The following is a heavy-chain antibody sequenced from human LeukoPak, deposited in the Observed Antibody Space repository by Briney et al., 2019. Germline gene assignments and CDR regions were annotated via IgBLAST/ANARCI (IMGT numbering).Heavy chain of an antibody. D-gene: IGHD2-2*01. J-gene: IGHJ4*02. V-gene: IGHV3-11*04. CDR1: GFTFSDYY. CDR2: ISSSGSTI. CDR3: ARIVGVVPAAIRG. Sequence: GSLRLSCAASGFTFSDYYMSWIRQAPGEGVEWVSYISSSGSTIYYADSVKGRFTISRDNAKNSLYLQMNSLRAEDTAVYYCARIVGVVPAAIRGWGQGTLVTVSS.